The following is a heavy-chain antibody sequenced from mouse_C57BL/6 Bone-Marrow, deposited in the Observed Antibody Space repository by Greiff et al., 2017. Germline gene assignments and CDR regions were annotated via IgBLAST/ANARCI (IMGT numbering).Heavy chain of an antibody. CDR1: GFTFSSYG. CDR2: ISSGGSYT. Sequence: EVKLMESGGDLVKPGGSLKLSCAASGFTFSSYGMSLVRQTPDKRLEWVATISSGGSYTYYPDSVKGRFTISRDNAKNTLYLQMSSLKSEDTAMYYCARQGDYDGDAMDYWGQGTSVTVSS. D-gene: IGHD2-4*01. CDR3: ARQGDYDGDAMDY. J-gene: IGHJ4*01. V-gene: IGHV5-6*01.